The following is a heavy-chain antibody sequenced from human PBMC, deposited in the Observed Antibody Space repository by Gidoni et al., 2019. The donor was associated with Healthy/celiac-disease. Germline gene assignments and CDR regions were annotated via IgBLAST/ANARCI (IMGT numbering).Heavy chain of an antibody. CDR2: ISSSSSYI. Sequence: EVQLVESGGGLVKPGGSLRLYCAASGFTFSSYSLNWVRQAPGKGLEWVSSISSSSSYIYYADSVNGRFTISRDNAKNSLYLQMNSLRAEDTAVYYCARANRRDGYNGMADAFDIWGQGTMVTVSS. D-gene: IGHD5-12*01. CDR1: GFTFSSYS. CDR3: ARANRRDGYNGMADAFDI. J-gene: IGHJ3*02. V-gene: IGHV3-21*01.